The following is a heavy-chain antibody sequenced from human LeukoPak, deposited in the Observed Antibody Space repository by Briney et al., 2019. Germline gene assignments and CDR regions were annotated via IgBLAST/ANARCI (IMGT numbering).Heavy chain of an antibody. Sequence: SETLSHTCTVSRGSIRTADYYWAWVRQPPGEGLEWLGSIYFSGTPYFNPSLKSRVAVSIDTSKNQFSLKVTSVNASDTAVYFCARTSSWYAGAWFDSWGQGTLVTVSS. V-gene: IGHV4-39*01. CDR3: ARTSSWYAGAWFDS. D-gene: IGHD6-13*01. CDR2: IYFSGTP. CDR1: RGSIRTADYY. J-gene: IGHJ5*01.